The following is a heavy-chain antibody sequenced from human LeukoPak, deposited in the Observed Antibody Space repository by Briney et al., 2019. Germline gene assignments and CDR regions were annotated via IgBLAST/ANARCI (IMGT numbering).Heavy chain of an antibody. CDR2: IYHSGST. Sequence: SQTLSLTCTVSGGSISSGGYYWSWIRQPPGKGLEWIGYIYHSGSTYYNPSLKSRVTISVDRSKNQFSLKLTSVTAADTAVYYCARDWMIGVVPGAPWGQGTLVTVSS. D-gene: IGHD2-2*01. CDR1: GGSISSGGYY. J-gene: IGHJ5*02. V-gene: IGHV4-30-2*01. CDR3: ARDWMIGVVPGAP.